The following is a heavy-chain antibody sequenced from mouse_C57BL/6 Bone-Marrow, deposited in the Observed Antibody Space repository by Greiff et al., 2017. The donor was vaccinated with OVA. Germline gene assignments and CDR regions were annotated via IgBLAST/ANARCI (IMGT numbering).Heavy chain of an antibody. CDR2: IDPETGGT. Sequence: QVQLQQSGAELVRPGASVTLSCKASGYTFTDYEMHWVKQTHVHGLEWIGAIDPETGGTAYNQKFKGKAILTADKSSSTAYMELRSLTSEDSAVYYCTRLGDYAMDYWGQGTSVTVSS. V-gene: IGHV1-15*01. CDR3: TRLGDYAMDY. J-gene: IGHJ4*01. CDR1: GYTFTDYE.